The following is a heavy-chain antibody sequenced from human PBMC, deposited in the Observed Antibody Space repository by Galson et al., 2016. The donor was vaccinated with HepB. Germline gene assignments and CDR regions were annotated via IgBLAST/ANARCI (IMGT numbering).Heavy chain of an antibody. CDR3: ARCGTARGVGDY. CDR2: IYPSDSDT. D-gene: IGHD3-10*01. Sequence: QSGADVTKPGESLKISCKGSGYRFTSYWIGWVRQMPGKGLEWMGIIYPSDSDTRYSPSFQGQVSISADKSTSTTYLQWSSLKASDAAIYYCARCGTARGVGDYWGQGSLVTVSS. V-gene: IGHV5-51*01. CDR1: GYRFTSYW. J-gene: IGHJ4*02.